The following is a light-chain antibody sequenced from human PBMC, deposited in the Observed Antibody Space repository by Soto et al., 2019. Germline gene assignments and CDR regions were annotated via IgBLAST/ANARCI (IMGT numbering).Light chain of an antibody. CDR3: QQYNSYSQT. CDR2: DAS. V-gene: IGKV1-5*01. Sequence: DIPMTQSPSTLSASVGDRVTITCRASQSISSWLAWYQQKPGKAPKLLIYDASSLDSGVPSRFSGGGSGTEFTLTISSLQPDDFATYYCQQYNSYSQTFGQGTKVEIK. J-gene: IGKJ1*01. CDR1: QSISSW.